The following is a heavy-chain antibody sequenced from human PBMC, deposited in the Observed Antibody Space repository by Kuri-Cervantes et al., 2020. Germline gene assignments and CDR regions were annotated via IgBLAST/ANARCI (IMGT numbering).Heavy chain of an antibody. V-gene: IGHV3-30*04. D-gene: IGHD3-3*01. CDR3: AKEGRFLEWLAYFDY. J-gene: IGHJ4*02. Sequence: GGSLRLSCAASGFTFSSYAMHWVRQAPGKGLEWVAVISYDGSNKYYADSAKGRFTISRDNSKNTLYLQMNSLRAEDTAVYYCAKEGRFLEWLAYFDYWGQGTLVTVSS. CDR1: GFTFSSYA. CDR2: ISYDGSNK.